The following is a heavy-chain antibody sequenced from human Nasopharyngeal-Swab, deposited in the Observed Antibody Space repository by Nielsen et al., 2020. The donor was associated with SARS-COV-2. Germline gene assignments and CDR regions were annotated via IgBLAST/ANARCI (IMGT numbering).Heavy chain of an antibody. V-gene: IGHV3-53*01. J-gene: IGHJ4*02. CDR3: ARDPRGDGYSFFDY. CDR2: IYGGGTT. D-gene: IGHD5-24*01. CDR1: GLSVTNSH. Sequence: GESLKISYAASGLSVTNSHMNWIRQAPGKGLEWVSVIYGGGTTEYADSVRGRFTISRDRSGNTLYLQMNSLRADDTAIYYCARDPRGDGYSFFDYWGQGTEVTVSS.